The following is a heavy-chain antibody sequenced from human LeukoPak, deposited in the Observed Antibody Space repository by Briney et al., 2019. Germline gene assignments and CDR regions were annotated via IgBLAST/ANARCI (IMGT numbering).Heavy chain of an antibody. J-gene: IGHJ4*02. CDR1: GYSFIGYY. D-gene: IGHD1-7*01. CDR3: ARDQGGTIDY. Sequence: ASVKVSCKASGYSFIGYYMHWVRQAPGQGLEWMGWIKSNSGGTHYAQKFQGRVTMTRDTSITTAYMELSRLTSDDTAVYYCARDQGGTIDYWGQGTLVTVSS. V-gene: IGHV1-2*02. CDR2: IKSNSGGT.